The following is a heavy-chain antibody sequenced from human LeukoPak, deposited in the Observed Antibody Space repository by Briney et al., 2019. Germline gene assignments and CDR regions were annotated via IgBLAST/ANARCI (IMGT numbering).Heavy chain of an antibody. Sequence: SETLSLTCTVSGGSISSHYWSWVRQPPGKGLEWIGSIYHSGSTYYNPSLKSRVTISVDTSKNQFSLKLSSVTAAGTAVYYCARVVYSTSQIDYWGQGTLVTVSS. CDR1: GGSISSHY. V-gene: IGHV4-59*08. CDR3: ARVVYSTSQIDY. CDR2: IYHSGST. D-gene: IGHD6-6*01. J-gene: IGHJ4*02.